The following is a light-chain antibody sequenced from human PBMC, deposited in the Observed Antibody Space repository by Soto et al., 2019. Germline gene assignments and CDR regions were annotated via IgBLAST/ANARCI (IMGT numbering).Light chain of an antibody. CDR2: SAS. V-gene: IGKV1-39*01. J-gene: IGKJ5*01. Sequence: DIQRTQAPASLSASIGYRVTITCRASQRINIYLNWYRQKPGKAPELLIYSASNLQSGVPSRFSGSGSGTDFTLTISGLQSEDFATYYCQQSFSTPTFGQGTRLEIK. CDR1: QRINIY. CDR3: QQSFSTPT.